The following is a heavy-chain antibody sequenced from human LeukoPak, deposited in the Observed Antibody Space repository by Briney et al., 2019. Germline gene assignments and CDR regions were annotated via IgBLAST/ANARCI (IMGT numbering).Heavy chain of an antibody. J-gene: IGHJ6*02. CDR1: GGSISSSNW. D-gene: IGHD3-10*01. CDR3: ARGTTVYYYGSGSYTYYGMDV. Sequence: PSGTLSLTCAVSGGSISSSNWWSWVRQPPGKGLEWIGEIYHSGSTNYNPSLKSRVTISVDKSKNQFSLKLSSVTAADTAVYYCARGTTVYYYGSGSYTYYGMDVWGQGTTVAVSS. CDR2: IYHSGST. V-gene: IGHV4-4*02.